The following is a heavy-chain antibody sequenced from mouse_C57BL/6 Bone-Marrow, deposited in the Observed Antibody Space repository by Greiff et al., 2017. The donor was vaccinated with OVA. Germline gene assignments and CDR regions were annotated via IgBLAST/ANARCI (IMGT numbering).Heavy chain of an antibody. Sequence: EVQVVESVAELVRPGASVKLSCTASGFNIKNTYMHWVKQRPEQGLEWIGRIDPANGNTKYAPKFQGKATITADTSSNTAYLQLSSLTSEDTTSYYCASGYDGSRKAYWYFDVWGTGTTVTVSS. D-gene: IGHD1-1*01. J-gene: IGHJ1*03. CDR2: IDPANGNT. CDR3: ASGYDGSRKAYWYFDV. V-gene: IGHV14-3*01. CDR1: GFNIKNTY.